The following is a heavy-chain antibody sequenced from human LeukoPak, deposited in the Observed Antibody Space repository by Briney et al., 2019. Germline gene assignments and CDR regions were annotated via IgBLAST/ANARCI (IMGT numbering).Heavy chain of an antibody. J-gene: IGHJ5*02. D-gene: IGHD3-9*01. CDR1: GYTFTSYG. V-gene: IGHV1-46*01. Sequence: ASVKVSCKASGYTFTSYGICWVRQAPGQGLEWMGIINPSGGSTSYAQKFQGRVTMTRDTSTSTVYMELSSLRSEDTAVYYCARGDYDILTQFGVDPWGQGTLVTVSS. CDR3: ARGDYDILTQFGVDP. CDR2: INPSGGST.